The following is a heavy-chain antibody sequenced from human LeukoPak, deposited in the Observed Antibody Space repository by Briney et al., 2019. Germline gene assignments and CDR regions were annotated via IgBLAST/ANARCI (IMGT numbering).Heavy chain of an antibody. CDR1: GYTFTSYS. V-gene: IGHV1-18*01. J-gene: IGHJ4*02. CDR3: ARSLPYYGSGSYFDY. Sequence: ASVKVSCKASGYTFTSYSLNWVRQAPGQGLKWMGWINTYNGNTNYAQKPQGRVTMTTDTSTSTVYMELRSLRSDDTAVYYCARSLPYYGSGSYFDYWGQGTLVAVSS. CDR2: INTYNGNT. D-gene: IGHD3-10*01.